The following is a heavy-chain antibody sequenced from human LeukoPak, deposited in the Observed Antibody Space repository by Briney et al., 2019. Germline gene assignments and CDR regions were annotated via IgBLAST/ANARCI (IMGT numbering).Heavy chain of an antibody. Sequence: PGGSLRLSCAASGFTFSSYAMSWVRQAPGKGLEWVSAISGSGGSTYYADSVKGRFTISRDNAKNSLYLQMNSLRAEDTALYHCARANYYDSSGYYLHWGQGTLVTVSS. J-gene: IGHJ4*02. CDR3: ARANYYDSSGYYLH. D-gene: IGHD3-22*01. CDR1: GFTFSSYA. CDR2: ISGSGGST. V-gene: IGHV3-23*01.